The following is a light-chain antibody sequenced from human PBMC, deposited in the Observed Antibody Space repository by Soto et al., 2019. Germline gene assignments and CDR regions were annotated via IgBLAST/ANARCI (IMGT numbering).Light chain of an antibody. CDR2: DAS. CDR1: QSVNSG. J-gene: IGKJ1*01. Sequence: DIQMTQSPSTLSASVGDRVTITCRASQSVNSGLAWYQQKPGKAPNFLIYDASELESEVPSRFSGSGSGTEFTLTINRLQPDDFATYYCQQYNGYSRTFGQGTNVEIK. CDR3: QQYNGYSRT. V-gene: IGKV1-5*01.